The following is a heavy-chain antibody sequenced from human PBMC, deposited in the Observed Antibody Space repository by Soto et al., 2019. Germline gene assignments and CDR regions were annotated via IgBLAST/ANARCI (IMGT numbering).Heavy chain of an antibody. D-gene: IGHD6-13*01. Sequence: ASVKVSCKASGYTFTSYYMHWVRQAPGQGLEWMGIINPSGGSTSYAQKFQGRVTMTRDTSTSTVYMELSSLRSEDTAVYYCARASPGVAAAGIGYYYYYMDVWGKGTTVTVSS. J-gene: IGHJ6*03. V-gene: IGHV1-46*03. CDR2: INPSGGST. CDR3: ARASPGVAAAGIGYYYYYMDV. CDR1: GYTFTSYY.